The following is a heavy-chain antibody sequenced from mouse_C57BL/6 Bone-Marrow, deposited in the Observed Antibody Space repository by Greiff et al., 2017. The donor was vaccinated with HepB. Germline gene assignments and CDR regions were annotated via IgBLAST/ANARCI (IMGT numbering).Heavy chain of an antibody. CDR2: IHPNSGST. CDR1: GYTFTSYW. CDR3: ARNSPITTVPSDY. D-gene: IGHD1-1*01. V-gene: IGHV1-64*01. J-gene: IGHJ2*01. Sequence: QVQLQQPGAELVKPGASVKLSCKASGYTFTSYWMHWVKQRPGQGLEWIGMIHPNSGSTNYNEKFKSKATLTVDKSSSTAYMQLSSLTSEDSAVYYCARNSPITTVPSDYWGRGTTLTVSS.